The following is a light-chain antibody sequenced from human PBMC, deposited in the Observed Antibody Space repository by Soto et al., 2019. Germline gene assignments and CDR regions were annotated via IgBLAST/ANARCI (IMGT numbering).Light chain of an antibody. V-gene: IGLV2-11*01. CDR2: DVF. CDR1: SSDVGSYSF. J-gene: IGLJ1*01. Sequence: QSALAQPRSVSGSPGQSVTISCTATSSDVGSYSFVSWYQHHPGKAPKLLIYDVFKRPSGVPDRFSGSKSGYTASLTISGLQAEDESEYSCCSYAGTYSHYVFGTGTKLTVL. CDR3: CSYAGTYSHYV.